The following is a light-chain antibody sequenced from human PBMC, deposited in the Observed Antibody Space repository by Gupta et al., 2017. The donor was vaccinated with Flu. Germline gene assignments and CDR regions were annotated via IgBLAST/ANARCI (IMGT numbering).Light chain of an antibody. Sequence: SQSLLQITGHNYLDWYLQKPGQSPQLLIYLGSTRASGVPDRFSGSGSGTDFTLKISRVEAEDVGVYFCMQALQTPLTFGGGTKVEIQ. V-gene: IGKV2-28*01. J-gene: IGKJ4*01. CDR1: QSLLQITGHNY. CDR3: MQALQTPLT. CDR2: LGS.